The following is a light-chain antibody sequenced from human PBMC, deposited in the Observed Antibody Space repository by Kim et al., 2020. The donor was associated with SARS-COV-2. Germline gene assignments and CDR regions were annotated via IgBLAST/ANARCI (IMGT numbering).Light chain of an antibody. V-gene: IGLV3-19*01. CDR1: SLRSYY. J-gene: IGLJ3*02. Sequence: SSELTQDPAVSVALGQTVRITCQGDSLRSYYASWYKQKPGQAPVLVIYGKNNRPSGIPDRFSGSSSGNTASLTITGAQAEDEADYYCNSRDSSGNHLRVF. CDR3: NSRDSSGNHLRV. CDR2: GKN.